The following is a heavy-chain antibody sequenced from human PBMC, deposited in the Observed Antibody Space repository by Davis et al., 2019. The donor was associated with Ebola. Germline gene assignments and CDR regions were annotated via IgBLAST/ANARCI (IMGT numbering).Heavy chain of an antibody. J-gene: IGHJ3*02. CDR1: GGSISSYY. CDR3: ARDPWDFWSGYYYAFDI. D-gene: IGHD3-3*01. Sequence: PSETLSLTCTVSGGSISSYYWSWIRQPAGKGLEWIGRIYPSGSTNYNPSLKSRVTMSVDTSKNQFSLKLSSVTAADTAVYYCARDPWDFWSGYYYAFDIWGQGTMVTVSS. CDR2: IYPSGST. V-gene: IGHV4-4*07.